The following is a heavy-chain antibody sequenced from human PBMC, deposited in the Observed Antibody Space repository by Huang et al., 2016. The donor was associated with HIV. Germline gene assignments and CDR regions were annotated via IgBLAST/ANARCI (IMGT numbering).Heavy chain of an antibody. Sequence: QVQLYQWGAGLLRPSETLSLTCAVYRGSLSGYYWSWIRQSPEKGLEWIGEINYSRTINYTPSLKSRVTISVDTSKKQLSLKLKSVPAADTAVYYCAREVMTSFGGPFDPWGQGTLVAVSS. CDR3: AREVMTSFGGPFDP. D-gene: IGHD3-16*01. CDR1: RGSLSGYY. CDR2: INYSRTI. V-gene: IGHV4-34*01. J-gene: IGHJ5*02.